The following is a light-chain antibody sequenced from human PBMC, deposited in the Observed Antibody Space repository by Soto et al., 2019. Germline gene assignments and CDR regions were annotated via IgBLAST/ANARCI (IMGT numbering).Light chain of an antibody. CDR1: KSVSSSN. CDR3: QQYVGSGPVT. V-gene: IGKV3-20*01. J-gene: IGKJ4*01. Sequence: ETVLTQSPGTLSLSPGQSATLSCRASKSVSSSNLAWYQQKPGQAPRLLIYGASSRATGIPDRFSGSGSGTDFTLTISGLEPEDFAVYFCQQYVGSGPVTFGGGTKVEVK. CDR2: GAS.